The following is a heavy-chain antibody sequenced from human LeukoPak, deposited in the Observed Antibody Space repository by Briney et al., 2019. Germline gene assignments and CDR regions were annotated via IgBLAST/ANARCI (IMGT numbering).Heavy chain of an antibody. CDR1: GYTFTSNG. D-gene: IGHD1-26*01. Sequence: GASVKVSCKASGYTFTSNGISWVGQAPGQGREGRGWISAYNGNTNYAQKLQGRVTMTTDTSTSTAYMELRSLRSDDTAVYYCARDQWELLGTIDYWGQGTLVTVSS. CDR2: ISAYNGNT. CDR3: ARDQWELLGTIDY. J-gene: IGHJ4*02. V-gene: IGHV1-18*01.